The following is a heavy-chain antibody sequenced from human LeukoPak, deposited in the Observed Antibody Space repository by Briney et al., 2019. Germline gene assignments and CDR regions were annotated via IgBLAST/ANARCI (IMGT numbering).Heavy chain of an antibody. V-gene: IGHV4-59*01. CDR3: ASKSTDHGELRFDY. Sequence: SETLSLTCTLSGDSTNTYFWSWIRQSPGKGLEWIGYIYYTGTTNYNPSLKSRVTISVDTSKNQSSLKVNSVTAADTGVYYCASKSTDHGELRFDYWGQGTLVTVSS. D-gene: IGHD4-17*01. J-gene: IGHJ4*02. CDR1: GDSTNTYF. CDR2: IYYTGTT.